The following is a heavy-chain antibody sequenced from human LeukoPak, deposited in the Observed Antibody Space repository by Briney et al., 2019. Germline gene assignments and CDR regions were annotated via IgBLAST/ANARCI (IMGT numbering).Heavy chain of an antibody. CDR3: ARENIVVVPAAPSLYYYGMDV. J-gene: IGHJ6*02. CDR1: GYTFTSYA. D-gene: IGHD2-2*01. Sequence: ASVKVSCKAHGYTFTSYAIHWVRQAPGQRLEWLGWINAGNGNTKYSQKFQGRVTITRDTSASTAYMELSSLRSEDTAVYYCARENIVVVPAAPSLYYYGMDVWGQGTTVTVSS. V-gene: IGHV1-3*01. CDR2: INAGNGNT.